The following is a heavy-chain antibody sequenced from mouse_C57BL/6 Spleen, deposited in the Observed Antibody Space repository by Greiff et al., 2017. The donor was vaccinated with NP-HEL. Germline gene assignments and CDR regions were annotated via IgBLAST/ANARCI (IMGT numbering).Heavy chain of an antibody. CDR1: GFNIKDYC. V-gene: IGHV14-1*01. CDR2: IDPEAGDP. D-gene: IGHD2-1*01. J-gene: IGHJ3*01. Sequence: VQLQQSGAELVRPGASVKLSCTASGFNIKDYCMHWVKQRPEQGLEWIGRIDPEAGDPEYDPNFQGKATMTAAPSSNTAYLQLSSLTSEDTAVYYFTSYGNYEGFAYCGQGTLVTVSA. CDR3: TSYGNYEGFAY.